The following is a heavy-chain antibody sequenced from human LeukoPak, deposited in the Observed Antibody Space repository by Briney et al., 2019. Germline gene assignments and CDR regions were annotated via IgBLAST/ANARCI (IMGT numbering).Heavy chain of an antibody. CDR1: GFAFSSYA. CDR2: ISGSGGST. V-gene: IGHV3-23*01. Sequence: GGSLRLSCAASGFAFSSYATSWVRQAPGKGLEWISAISGSGGSTYCADSVKGRFTISRDNSKNTLYLQVNSLRAEDTAVYYCAKGCMPYYNYYMDVWGKGTTATVSS. J-gene: IGHJ6*03. CDR3: AKGCMPYYNYYMDV. D-gene: IGHD2-8*01.